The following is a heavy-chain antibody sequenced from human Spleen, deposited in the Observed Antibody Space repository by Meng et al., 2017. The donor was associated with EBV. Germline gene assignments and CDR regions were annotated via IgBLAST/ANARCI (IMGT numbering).Heavy chain of an antibody. CDR2: IKTKTDGGTT. CDR3: TTGGRRGATPDH. J-gene: IGHJ4*02. D-gene: IGHD1-26*01. V-gene: IGHV3-15*01. CDR1: GFTFSNAW. Sequence: EVQLVESXXGLVKXGGSLRLSCSASGFTFSNAWMSWVRQAPGKGLEWVGRIKTKTDGGTTDYAAPVKGRFTISRDDSKNTLYLQMNSLKTEDTAVYYCTTGGRRGATPDHWGQGTLVTVSS.